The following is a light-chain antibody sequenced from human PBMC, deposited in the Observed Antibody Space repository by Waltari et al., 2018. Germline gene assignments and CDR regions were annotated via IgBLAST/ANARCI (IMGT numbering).Light chain of an antibody. CDR1: SSDIGGYNY. J-gene: IGLJ3*02. Sequence: QSALTQPPSASGSPGQSVAISCTGTSSDIGGYNYVSWYQQHPGKAPKLLISDVNKRPAGVSERFSGAKSGNTASLTVSGLQAEDEAHYYCSAFAGSRRWVFGGGTQLTVL. V-gene: IGLV2-8*01. CDR2: DVN. CDR3: SAFAGSRRWV.